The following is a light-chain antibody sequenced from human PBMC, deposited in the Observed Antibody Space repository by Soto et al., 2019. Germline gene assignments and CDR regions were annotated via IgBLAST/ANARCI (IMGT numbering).Light chain of an antibody. CDR3: QQRSNWPT. Sequence: IVLTQSPATLSLSPGERATLSCRASQSISSNLAWYQQKRGQAPRLLIYDASNMATGVPGRFSGSGSETDFTLTISSLEPEDFAVYYCQQRSNWPTFGQGTRLEIK. V-gene: IGKV3-11*01. J-gene: IGKJ5*01. CDR1: QSISSN. CDR2: DAS.